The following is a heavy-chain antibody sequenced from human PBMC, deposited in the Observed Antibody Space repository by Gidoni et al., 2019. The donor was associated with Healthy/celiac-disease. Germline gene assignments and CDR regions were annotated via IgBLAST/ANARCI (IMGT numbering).Heavy chain of an antibody. CDR1: GGPFSGYS. Sequence: QVQLQQWGAGLLKPSETLSLTCAVYGGPFSGYSWSWIRQPPGKGLEWIGEINHSGSTNYNPSLKSRVTISVDTSKNQFSLKLSSVTAADTAVYYCARGDYYDSSGYRFDPWGQGTLVTVSS. CDR3: ARGDYYDSSGYRFDP. J-gene: IGHJ5*02. V-gene: IGHV4-34*01. D-gene: IGHD3-22*01. CDR2: INHSGST.